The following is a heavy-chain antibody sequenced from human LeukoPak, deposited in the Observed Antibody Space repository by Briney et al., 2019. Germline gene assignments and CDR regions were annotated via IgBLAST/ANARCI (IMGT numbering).Heavy chain of an antibody. Sequence: ASVKVSCKASGYTFTSYYMHWVRQAPGQGLEWMGIINPSGGSTSYAQKFQGRVTMTRDMSTSTAYMELSSLRSEDTAVYYCARDGGSYWGWFDPWGQGTLVTVSS. CDR2: INPSGGST. CDR3: ARDGGSYWGWFDP. J-gene: IGHJ5*02. D-gene: IGHD1-26*01. V-gene: IGHV1-46*01. CDR1: GYTFTSYY.